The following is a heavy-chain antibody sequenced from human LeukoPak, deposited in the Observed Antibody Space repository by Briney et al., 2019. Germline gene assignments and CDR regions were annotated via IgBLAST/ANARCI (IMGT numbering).Heavy chain of an antibody. Sequence: SETLSLTCAVYRGSFSGYYWSWIRQPPGKGLEWIGEINHSGSTNYNPSLKSRVTISVDTSKNQFSLKLSSVTAADTAVYYCARVGVVVAARVDYWGQGTLVTVSS. D-gene: IGHD2-15*01. CDR1: RGSFSGYY. V-gene: IGHV4-34*01. CDR3: ARVGVVVAARVDY. J-gene: IGHJ4*02. CDR2: INHSGST.